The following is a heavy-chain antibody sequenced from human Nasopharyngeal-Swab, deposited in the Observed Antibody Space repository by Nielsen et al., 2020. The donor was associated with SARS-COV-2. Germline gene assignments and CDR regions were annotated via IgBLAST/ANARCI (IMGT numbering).Heavy chain of an antibody. Sequence: GESLKISCAASGFRFSGYWLSWVRQAPGKGLEWVANIRQDGGEKSYGDSVKGRFTISRDNAKNSVSLQMNSLRAEDTAAYYCAREGVGGFDVWGQGTMVTVSS. V-gene: IGHV3-7*04. CDR3: AREGVGGFDV. D-gene: IGHD2-15*01. CDR2: IRQDGGEK. J-gene: IGHJ3*01. CDR1: GFRFSGYW.